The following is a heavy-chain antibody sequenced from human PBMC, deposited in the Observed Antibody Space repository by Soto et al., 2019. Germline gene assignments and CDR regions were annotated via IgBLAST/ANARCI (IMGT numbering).Heavy chain of an antibody. Sequence: ASVKVSCKASGYTFTGYYMHWVRQAPGQGLEWMGWINPNSGGTNYAQKFQGWVTMTRDTSISTAYMELSRLRPDDTAVYYCARVGKCSGSYHECYYYGMDVWGQGTTVTVSS. CDR2: INPNSGGT. D-gene: IGHD1-26*01. J-gene: IGHJ6*02. CDR1: GYTFTGYY. CDR3: ARVGKCSGSYHECYYYGMDV. V-gene: IGHV1-2*04.